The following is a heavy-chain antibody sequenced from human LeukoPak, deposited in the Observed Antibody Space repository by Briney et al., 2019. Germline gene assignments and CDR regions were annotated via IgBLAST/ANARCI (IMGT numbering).Heavy chain of an antibody. CDR3: AKDHLSFGVVVITGYYGMDV. CDR1: GFTFSSYA. D-gene: IGHD3-22*01. V-gene: IGHV3-23*01. CDR2: ISGSGGST. Sequence: PGGSLRLSCAASGFTFSSYAMSWVRQAPGKGLEWVSAISGSGGSTYYADSVKGRFTISRGNSKNTLYLQMNSLRAEDTAVYYCAKDHLSFGVVVITGYYGMDVWGQGTTVTVSS. J-gene: IGHJ6*02.